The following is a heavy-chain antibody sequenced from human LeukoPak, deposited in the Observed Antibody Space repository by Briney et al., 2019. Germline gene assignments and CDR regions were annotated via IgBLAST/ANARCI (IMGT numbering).Heavy chain of an antibody. Sequence: GASVKISCKVSGYTLTDYYMHWVPQAPGKGLEWMGLVDPEDGETIYAEKFQGRVTITADTSTDTAYMELSSLRSEDTAVYYCATPKLRFLEWLLLIWGQGTLVTVSS. CDR2: VDPEDGET. J-gene: IGHJ4*02. CDR1: GYTLTDYY. D-gene: IGHD3-3*01. V-gene: IGHV1-69-2*01. CDR3: ATPKLRFLEWLLLI.